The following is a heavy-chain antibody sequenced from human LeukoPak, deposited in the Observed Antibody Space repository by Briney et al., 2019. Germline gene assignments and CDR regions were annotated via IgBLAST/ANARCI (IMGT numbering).Heavy chain of an antibody. CDR1: GFTFSSYS. Sequence: GGSLRLSCAASGFTFSSYSMNWVRQAPGKGLEWVSSISSSSSYIYYADSVKGRFTISRDNAKNSLYLQMNSLRAEETAVYYCARDVDYGGNSVDYWGQGTLVTVSS. J-gene: IGHJ4*02. D-gene: IGHD4-23*01. V-gene: IGHV3-21*01. CDR3: ARDVDYGGNSVDY. CDR2: ISSSSSYI.